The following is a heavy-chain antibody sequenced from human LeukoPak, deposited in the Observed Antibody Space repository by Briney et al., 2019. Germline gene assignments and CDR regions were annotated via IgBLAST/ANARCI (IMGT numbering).Heavy chain of an antibody. D-gene: IGHD6-19*01. V-gene: IGHV3-53*01. CDR3: AGRRSSGWYAY. CDR1: GFTVSSNY. J-gene: IGHJ4*02. Sequence: GGSLRLSCATSGFTVSSNYMSWVRQAPGKGLEWVSVIYDSGTTYYADSVKGRFLIFRGTSKNTVDLQMNSLRVEDTAVYYCAGRRSSGWYAYWGQGTLVTVSS. CDR2: IYDSGTT.